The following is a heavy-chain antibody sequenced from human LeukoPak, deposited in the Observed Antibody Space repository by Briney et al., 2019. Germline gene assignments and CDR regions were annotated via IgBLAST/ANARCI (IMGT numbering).Heavy chain of an antibody. V-gene: IGHV4-34*01. CDR2: INHSGST. Sequence: PSETLSHTCAVYGGSFSGYYWSWIRQPPGKGLEWIREINHSGSTNYNPSLKSRVTISVDTSKNQFSLKLSSVTAADTAVYYCARVEGYCSSTSCYLANWYFDLWGRGTLVTVSS. D-gene: IGHD2-2*01. CDR1: GGSFSGYY. CDR3: ARVEGYCSSTSCYLANWYFDL. J-gene: IGHJ2*01.